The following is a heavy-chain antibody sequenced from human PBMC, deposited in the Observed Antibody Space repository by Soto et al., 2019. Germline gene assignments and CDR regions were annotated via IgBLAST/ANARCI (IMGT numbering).Heavy chain of an antibody. J-gene: IGHJ6*02. CDR3: ARIKWGLNYYSGMDV. CDR1: GYSFSDYF. CDR2: INPKTAAT. V-gene: IGHV1-2*02. Sequence: QVQLVQSGAEVKKSGASVKVSCKPSGYSFSDYFIQWVRQAPGQGLEWVAWINPKTAATNYAKKFKGRVSLTWDTSSTTAYMELTRLRPDDTAVYYCARIKWGLNYYSGMDVWGQGTTVIVSS. D-gene: IGHD3-10*01.